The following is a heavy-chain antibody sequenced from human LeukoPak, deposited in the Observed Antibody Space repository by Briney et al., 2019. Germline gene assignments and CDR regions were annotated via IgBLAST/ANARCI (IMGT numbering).Heavy chain of an antibody. CDR3: ARDVDAARPSWFDP. J-gene: IGHJ5*02. Sequence: GASVKDSCKASGYTFATYGINWMRQAPGQGLEWMGWISAYNGDTKSAQNFQGRVTMTTETSTSTAYMELRSLRSDDTAIYYCARDVDAARPSWFDPWGQGTLVSVSS. D-gene: IGHD6-6*01. CDR2: ISAYNGDT. V-gene: IGHV1-18*04. CDR1: GYTFATYG.